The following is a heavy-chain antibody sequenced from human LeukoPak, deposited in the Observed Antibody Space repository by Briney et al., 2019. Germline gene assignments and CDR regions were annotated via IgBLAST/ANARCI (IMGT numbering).Heavy chain of an antibody. CDR2: IYYSGST. CDR3: ARGVDYDFWSGTLFDP. J-gene: IGHJ5*02. Sequence: SETLSLTCTVSGGSISSYYWSWIRQPPGKGLEWIGYIYYSGSTNYNPSPKSRVTISVDTSKNQFSLNLNSVTAADTAVYYCARGVDYDFWSGTLFDPWGQGTLVSVSS. CDR1: GGSISSYY. V-gene: IGHV4-59*01. D-gene: IGHD3-3*01.